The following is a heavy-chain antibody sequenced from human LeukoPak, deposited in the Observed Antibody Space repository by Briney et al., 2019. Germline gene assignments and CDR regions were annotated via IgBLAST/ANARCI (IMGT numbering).Heavy chain of an antibody. J-gene: IGHJ3*02. CDR3: ASYDSSGYYSAFDI. V-gene: IGHV1-8*01. CDR1: GYTFTSYD. CDR2: MNPNSGNT. D-gene: IGHD3-22*01. Sequence: ASVKVSCKASGYTFTSYDINWVRQATGQGLEWMGWMNPNSGNTGYAQKFQGRVTMTRNTSISTAYMELSSLRSEDTAVYYCASYDSSGYYSAFDIWGQGTMVTVPS.